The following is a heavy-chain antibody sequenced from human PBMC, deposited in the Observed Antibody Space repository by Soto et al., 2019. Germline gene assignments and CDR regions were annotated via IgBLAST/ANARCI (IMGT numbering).Heavy chain of an antibody. D-gene: IGHD1-26*01. Sequence: QVQLVQSGAEVIQPGASVKVSCKASGYTFTGHYIHWVRQAPGQGLEWLGRINPKSGGTKNAQKFQAWVTMTRDTSITTAYMGLSRLKPADTAVYYCARGGPKWDLLRDYYYGMDIWWQGTRVTVSS. J-gene: IGHJ6*01. CDR2: INPKSGGT. V-gene: IGHV1-2*04. CDR1: GYTFTGHY. CDR3: ARGGPKWDLLRDYYYGMDI.